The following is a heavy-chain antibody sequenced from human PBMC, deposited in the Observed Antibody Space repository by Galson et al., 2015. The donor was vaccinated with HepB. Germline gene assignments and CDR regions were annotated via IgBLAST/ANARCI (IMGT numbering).Heavy chain of an antibody. Sequence: QSGAEVKKPGASVKVSCKASGYTFTDYGFNWVRQAPGQGLEWMGWISSYNGDTDYAQNFQNRVTMTTDTSTNTAYMEVRSLTSADTAVYSCARAGGVSSYYYYGMDVWGQGTTVTVSS. J-gene: IGHJ6*02. CDR2: ISSYNGDT. D-gene: IGHD3-10*01. CDR3: ARAGGVSSYYYYGMDV. V-gene: IGHV1-18*04. CDR1: GYTFTDYG.